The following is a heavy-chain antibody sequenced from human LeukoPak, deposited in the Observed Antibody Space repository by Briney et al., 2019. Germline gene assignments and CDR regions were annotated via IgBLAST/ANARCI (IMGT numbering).Heavy chain of an antibody. CDR2: IGSSGTTI. Sequence: GGSLRLSCAASGFTFSTYEMNWVRQAPGRGLEWVSYIGSSGTTIYYADSVKGRFTISRDNAKNSLYLQMHSLRAEDTAVYYCTRDPIAAAASGGDYWGQGTLVTVSS. V-gene: IGHV3-48*03. CDR3: TRDPIAAAASGGDY. J-gene: IGHJ4*02. D-gene: IGHD6-13*01. CDR1: GFTFSTYE.